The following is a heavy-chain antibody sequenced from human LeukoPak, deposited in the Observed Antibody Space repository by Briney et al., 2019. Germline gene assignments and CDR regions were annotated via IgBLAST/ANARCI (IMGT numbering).Heavy chain of an antibody. D-gene: IGHD3-10*01. V-gene: IGHV4-39*01. CDR3: VRHLDTRITMVRGVRGAFDI. Sequence: SETLSLTCTVSGGPISSSSYYWGWIRQPPGKGLEWIGSIYYNGSTYYNPSLKSRVTISVDTSKNQLSLKLISVTAADTAVYYCVRHLDTRITMVRGVRGAFDIWGQGKMVTVSS. J-gene: IGHJ3*02. CDR1: GGPISSSSYY. CDR2: IYYNGST.